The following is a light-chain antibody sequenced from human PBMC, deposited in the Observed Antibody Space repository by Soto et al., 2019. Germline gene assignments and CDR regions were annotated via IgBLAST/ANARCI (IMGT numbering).Light chain of an antibody. CDR2: GAS. Sequence: EIVLTQSPGTLSLSPGEAATLSCRARQTVRSTYLAWYQQKPGQAPRLLIYGASTRATGIPDRFSGSGSGTDFTLTISRLEPADFAVHYCQQFGPSTPVTFGGGTKVDIK. CDR3: QQFGPSTPVT. V-gene: IGKV3-20*01. CDR1: QTVRSTY. J-gene: IGKJ4*01.